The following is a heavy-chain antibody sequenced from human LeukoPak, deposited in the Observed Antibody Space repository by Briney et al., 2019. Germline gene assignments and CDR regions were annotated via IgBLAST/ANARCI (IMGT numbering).Heavy chain of an antibody. CDR3: ARVIATRPHYHYYMDV. CDR2: ISSSGTII. D-gene: IGHD6-6*01. J-gene: IGHJ6*03. CDR1: GFTFSSFE. Sequence: GGSLRLSCAASGFTFSSFEMNWVRQAPGKGLEWVSYISSSGTIIYYADSVKGRFTISRGNAENSLYLQMNSLRAEDTAVYYCARVIATRPHYHYYMDVWGKGTTVTVSS. V-gene: IGHV3-48*03.